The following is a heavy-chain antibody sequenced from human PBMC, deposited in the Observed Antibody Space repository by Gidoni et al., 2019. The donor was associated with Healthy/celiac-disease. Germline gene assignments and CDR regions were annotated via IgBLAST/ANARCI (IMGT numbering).Heavy chain of an antibody. CDR1: GLTFSSYS. Sequence: EVQLVESGGGLVQPGGSLSLSCSPSGLTFSSYSMNWVRQSPGKGLEWVSYMSSSSSTIYYADSVKGRFTISRDNAKNSLYLQMNSLRAEDTAVYYCARVGLRGGLDYWGQGTLVTVSS. D-gene: IGHD3-3*01. V-gene: IGHV3-48*01. J-gene: IGHJ4*02. CDR3: ARVGLRGGLDY. CDR2: MSSSSSTI.